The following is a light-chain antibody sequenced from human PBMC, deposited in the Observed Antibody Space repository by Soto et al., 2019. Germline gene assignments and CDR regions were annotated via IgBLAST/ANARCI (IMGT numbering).Light chain of an antibody. CDR2: AAS. Sequence: SPGTLSLSPGERATLSCRASQSVSSSYLAWYQQKPGQAPRLLIYAASSRATGIPDRFSGSGSGTDFTLTISRLDPEDFAVYYCQQYGTSPYTFGQGTRLEIK. CDR3: QQYGTSPYT. J-gene: IGKJ5*01. V-gene: IGKV3-20*01. CDR1: QSVSSSY.